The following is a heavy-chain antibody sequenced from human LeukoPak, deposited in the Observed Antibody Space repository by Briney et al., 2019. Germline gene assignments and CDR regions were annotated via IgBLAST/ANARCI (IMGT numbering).Heavy chain of an antibody. V-gene: IGHV3-33*01. CDR3: TTDISAVLY. Sequence: GGSLRLSCAASGFTFSSYGMHWVRQAPGKGLEWVAVIWYDGSNKYYTDSVKGRFTISRDNSKNTLYLQMNSLRAEDTAVYYCTTDISAVLYWGQGALVTVSS. J-gene: IGHJ4*02. D-gene: IGHD1-14*01. CDR2: IWYDGSNK. CDR1: GFTFSSYG.